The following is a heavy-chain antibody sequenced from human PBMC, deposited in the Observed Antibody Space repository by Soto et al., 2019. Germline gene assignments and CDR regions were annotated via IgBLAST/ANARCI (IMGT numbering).Heavy chain of an antibody. CDR1: GFTFSSYA. Sequence: PGGSLRLSCAASGFTFSSYAMTWVRQAPGKGLEWVSSISGGGESTYYADSVKGRFTMSRDNSKNTLHLQMNSLRAEDTAIYYRARIGTGTLGTDYWGQGILVTVSS. CDR3: ARIGTGTLGTDY. CDR2: ISGGGEST. V-gene: IGHV3-23*01. J-gene: IGHJ4*02. D-gene: IGHD1-1*01.